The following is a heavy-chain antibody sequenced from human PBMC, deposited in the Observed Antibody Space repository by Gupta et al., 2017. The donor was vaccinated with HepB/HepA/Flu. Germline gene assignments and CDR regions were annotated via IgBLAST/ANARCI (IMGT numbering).Heavy chain of an antibody. Sequence: QVQLQQWGAGRFKPSETLSLTCAVYGWSFSGNYWGWIRTPPGKGLEWIGEINHVGGTNYNPSLKSRVTISVDASKNQFSLKLNSVTAADTAVYYCARGQAGRSSSWYWVWGQGTLVTVSS. D-gene: IGHD6-13*01. CDR3: ARGQAGRSSSWYWV. J-gene: IGHJ4*02. CDR1: GWSFSGNY. V-gene: IGHV4-34*01. CDR2: INHVGGT.